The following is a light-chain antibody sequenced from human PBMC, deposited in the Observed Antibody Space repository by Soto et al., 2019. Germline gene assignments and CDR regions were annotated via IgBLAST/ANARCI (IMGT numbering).Light chain of an antibody. Sequence: EIVMTQSPATLSVSPGERATLSCRASQRVSRNLAWYQQKPGQAPRLLIYDASTRATGIPDRFSGSGSGTDFTLTISRLEPEDFAVYYCQQSGSSPITFGQGTRLEIK. CDR3: QQSGSSPIT. CDR2: DAS. V-gene: IGKV3-20*01. J-gene: IGKJ5*01. CDR1: QRVSRN.